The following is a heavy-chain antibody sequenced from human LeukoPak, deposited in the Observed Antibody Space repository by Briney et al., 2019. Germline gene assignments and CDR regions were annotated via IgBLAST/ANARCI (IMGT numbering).Heavy chain of an antibody. CDR2: ISSSSSYI. Sequence: PGGSLRLSCAASGFTFSSYSMNWVRQAPGKGLEWVSSISSSSSYIYYADSVKGRFTISRDNAKNSLYLQMNSLRAEDTAVYYCAMTSSWYRVHGTRVIDYWGQGTLVTVSS. J-gene: IGHJ4*02. V-gene: IGHV3-21*01. CDR1: GFTFSSYS. D-gene: IGHD6-13*01. CDR3: AMTSSWYRVHGTRVIDY.